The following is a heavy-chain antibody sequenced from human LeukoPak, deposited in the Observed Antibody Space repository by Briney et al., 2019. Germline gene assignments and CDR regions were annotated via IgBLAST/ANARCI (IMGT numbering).Heavy chain of an antibody. CDR2: INTKTRIP. Sequence: ASVKVSCKAFGYSLTNYAMNWVRQAPGQGLEWVGWINTKTRIPTYGQGFTGRFVFSLDTSVSTAYLQINSLKTEDTAVYYCASGPTGQIDWGQGTLVTVSS. V-gene: IGHV7-4-1*02. J-gene: IGHJ4*02. CDR1: GYSLTNYA. CDR3: ASGPTGQID. D-gene: IGHD2/OR15-2a*01.